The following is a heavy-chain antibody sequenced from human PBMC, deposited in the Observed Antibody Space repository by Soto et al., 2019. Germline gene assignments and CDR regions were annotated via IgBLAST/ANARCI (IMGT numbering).Heavy chain of an antibody. V-gene: IGHV3-30-3*01. J-gene: IGHJ6*02. Sequence: SLRLSCVASGFIFDTYGIHWVRQAPGKGLQWVALISYEGSNTYYADSVRGRFTISRDNSKNTLYLQMNTLRPEDTGVYYCARVTPGNNLYYFSGLDFWGQGTSVTVSS. CDR2: ISYEGSNT. D-gene: IGHD1-1*01. CDR3: ARVTPGNNLYYFSGLDF. CDR1: GFIFDTYG.